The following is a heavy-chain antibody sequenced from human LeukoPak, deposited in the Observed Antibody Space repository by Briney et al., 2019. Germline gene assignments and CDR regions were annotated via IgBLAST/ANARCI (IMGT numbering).Heavy chain of an antibody. CDR1: GGSFSGYY. CDR3: AREIVYDYVWGSYRRRDYYMDA. D-gene: IGHD3-16*02. Sequence: RPSETLSLTCAVYGGSFSGYYWSWIRQPPGKGLEWIGEINHSGSTNYNPSLKSRVTISVDTSKNQFSLKLSSVTAADTAVYYCAREIVYDYVWGSYRRRDYYMDAWGKGTTVTVSS. V-gene: IGHV4-34*01. CDR2: INHSGST. J-gene: IGHJ6*03.